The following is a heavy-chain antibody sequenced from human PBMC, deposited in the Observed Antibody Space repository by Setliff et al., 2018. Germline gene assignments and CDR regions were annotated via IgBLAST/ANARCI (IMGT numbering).Heavy chain of an antibody. CDR2: ISPYSGET. V-gene: IGHV1-18*01. D-gene: IGHD2-21*01. CDR3: TTSRAPRVVLAADFDL. CDR1: GFNFITYG. Sequence: GASVKVSCKTSGFNFITYGFSWVRQAPGQGLEWMGWISPYSGETNNAQKFQDRLSVTADTSSKTIYMELRSLTSDDTAVYFCTTSRAPRVVLAADFDLWGQGTPVTVSS. J-gene: IGHJ4*02.